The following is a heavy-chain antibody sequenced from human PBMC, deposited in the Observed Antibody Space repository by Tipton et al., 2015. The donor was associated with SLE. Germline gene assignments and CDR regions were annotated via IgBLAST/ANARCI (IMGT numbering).Heavy chain of an antibody. CDR2: INPSGGST. CDR1: GYTFTSYY. D-gene: IGHD1-14*01. J-gene: IGHJ5*02. V-gene: IGHV1-46*01. Sequence: QSGAEVKKSGASVKVSCKASGYTFTSYYMHWVRQAPGQGLEWMGIINPSGGSTKYAQKFRGRVTMTRDTSTSTVYMQLSSLRSEDTAVYYWARESPRNYWFGPWGQGTLVTVSS. CDR3: ARESPRNYWFGP.